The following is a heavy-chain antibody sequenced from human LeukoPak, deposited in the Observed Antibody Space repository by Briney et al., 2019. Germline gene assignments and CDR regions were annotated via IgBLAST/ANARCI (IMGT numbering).Heavy chain of an antibody. D-gene: IGHD3-22*01. CDR3: ARGTRSSGYDFDY. V-gene: IGHV1-2*06. CDR1: GCTFTGYY. CDR2: INPNSGGT. J-gene: IGHJ4*02. Sequence: ASVKVSCKASGCTFTGYYMHWVRQAPGQGLEWMGRINPNSGGTNYAQKFQGRVTMTRDTSISTAYMELSRLRSDDTAVYYCARGTRSSGYDFDYWGQGTLVTVSS.